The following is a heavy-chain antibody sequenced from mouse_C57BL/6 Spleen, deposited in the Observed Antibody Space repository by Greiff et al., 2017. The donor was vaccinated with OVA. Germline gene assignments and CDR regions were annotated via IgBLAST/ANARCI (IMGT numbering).Heavy chain of an antibody. D-gene: IGHD2-5*01. CDR1: GYTFTSYW. CDR2: IDPSDSET. V-gene: IGHV1-52*01. Sequence: VQLQQPGAELVRPGSSVKLSCKASGYTFTSYWMHWVKQRPIQGLEWIGNIDPSDSETPYTQKFKDKATLTVDKSSSTAYMQLSSLTSEDSAVYYCAREGSNYRAMDYWGQGTSVTVSS. J-gene: IGHJ4*01. CDR3: AREGSNYRAMDY.